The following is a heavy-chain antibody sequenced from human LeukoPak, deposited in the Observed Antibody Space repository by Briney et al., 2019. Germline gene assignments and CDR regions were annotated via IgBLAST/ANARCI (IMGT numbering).Heavy chain of an antibody. Sequence: ASVKVSCKASGYTFTSYYMHWVRQAPGQGLEWMGIINPSGGSTSYAQKFQGRVTITADESTSTAYMELSSLRSEDTAVYYCARYSSGWYWFDPWGQGTLVTVSS. D-gene: IGHD6-19*01. CDR2: INPSGGST. CDR3: ARYSSGWYWFDP. J-gene: IGHJ5*02. CDR1: GYTFTSYY. V-gene: IGHV1-46*01.